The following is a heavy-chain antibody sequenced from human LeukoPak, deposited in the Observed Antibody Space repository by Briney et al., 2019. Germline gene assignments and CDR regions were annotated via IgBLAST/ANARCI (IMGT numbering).Heavy chain of an antibody. V-gene: IGHV4-59*04. CDR2: IYYSGST. CDR1: GGSISSYY. CDR3: ARQVGQWLVGTEESYFDY. D-gene: IGHD6-19*01. Sequence: SETLSLTCTVSGGSISSYYWSWIRQPPGKGLEWIGYIYYSGSTYYNPSLKRRVAISVDTSKNQFSLKLSSVTAADTAVYYCARQVGQWLVGTEESYFDYWGQGTLVTVSS. J-gene: IGHJ4*02.